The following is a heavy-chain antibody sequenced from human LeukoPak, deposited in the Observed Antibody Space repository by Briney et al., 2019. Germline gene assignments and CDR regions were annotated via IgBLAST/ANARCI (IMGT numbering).Heavy chain of an antibody. D-gene: IGHD5-18*01. CDR3: ARGRDTAMVLFPVDY. CDR1: GGSISSYY. V-gene: IGHV4-39*01. J-gene: IGHJ4*02. Sequence: PSETLSLTCTVSGGSISSYYWSWIRQPPGKGLEWIGSIYYSGSTYYNPSLKSRVTISVDTSKNQFSLKLSSVTAADTAVYYCARGRDTAMVLFPVDYWGQGTLVTVSS. CDR2: IYYSGST.